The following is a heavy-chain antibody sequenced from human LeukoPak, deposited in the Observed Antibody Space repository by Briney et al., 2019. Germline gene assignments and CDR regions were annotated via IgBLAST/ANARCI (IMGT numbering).Heavy chain of an antibody. Sequence: GGSLRLSCAASGFTFSSYAMSWVRQAPGKGLEWVSAISGSGGSTYYADSVKGRFTISRDNSKNTLYLQMNSLRAEDTAVYYCAKDREYYDFWSGYYTPGAFDIWGQGTMVTVSS. CDR2: ISGSGGST. CDR1: GFTFSSYA. CDR3: AKDREYYDFWSGYYTPGAFDI. J-gene: IGHJ3*02. D-gene: IGHD3-3*01. V-gene: IGHV3-23*01.